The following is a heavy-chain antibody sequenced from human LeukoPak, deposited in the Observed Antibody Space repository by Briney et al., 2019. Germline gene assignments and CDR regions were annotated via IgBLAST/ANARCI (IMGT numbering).Heavy chain of an antibody. V-gene: IGHV3-23*01. D-gene: IGHD3-22*01. Sequence: GGSLRLSCAASGFTFSSYAMSWVRQAPGKGLEWASAISGSGGSTYYADSVKGRFTISRDNSKNTLYLQMNTLRAEDTAVYYCAPTYYYDTSDAFDIWGQGTMVTVSS. CDR3: APTYYYDTSDAFDI. CDR2: ISGSGGST. CDR1: GFTFSSYA. J-gene: IGHJ3*02.